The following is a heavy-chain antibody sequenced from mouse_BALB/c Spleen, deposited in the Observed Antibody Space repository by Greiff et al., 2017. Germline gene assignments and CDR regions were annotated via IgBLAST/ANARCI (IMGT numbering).Heavy chain of an antibody. CDR3: ASYYDDNYRWFDD. CDR2: ISTYSGNT. Sequence: QVQLQQSGPELVRPGASVKISCKASGYTFTDYAMYWVKQSHAKSLEWIGVISTYSGNTNYNQKFKGKATLTVDKSSSTAYMDLARLTSEDSAIYYCASYYDDNYRWFDDWGAGTPVTVSS. CDR1: GYTFTDYA. V-gene: IGHV1S137*01. D-gene: IGHD1-1*01. J-gene: IGHJ1*01.